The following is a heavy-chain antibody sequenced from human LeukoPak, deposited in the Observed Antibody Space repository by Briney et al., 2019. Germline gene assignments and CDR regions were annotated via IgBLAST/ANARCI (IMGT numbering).Heavy chain of an antibody. D-gene: IGHD3-10*01. J-gene: IGHJ4*02. V-gene: IGHV3-30-3*01. CDR1: GFTFSSYV. CDR2: ISYDGSNK. Sequence: GGSLRLSCAASGFTFSSYVMHWVRQAPGKGLEWVAVISYDGSNKYYADSVKGRFTISRDNSKNTLYLQMNSLRAEDTAVYYCASFYYYGSGSYPAFDYWGQGTLVTVSS. CDR3: ASFYYYGSGSYPAFDY.